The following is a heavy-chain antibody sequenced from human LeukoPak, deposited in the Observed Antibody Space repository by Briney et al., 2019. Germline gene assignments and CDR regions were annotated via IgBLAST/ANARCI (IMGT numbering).Heavy chain of an antibody. CDR3: ARGGSYVWGSYRLKSWFDP. D-gene: IGHD3-16*02. CDR2: IYYSGTT. Sequence: SETLSLTCTVSGGSINSSPYYWGWIRQPPGKGLEWIGSIYYSGTTYYNPSLKSRVTISVDTSKNQFSLKLSSVTAADTAVYYCARGGSYVWGSYRLKSWFDPWGQGTLVTVSS. V-gene: IGHV4-39*07. J-gene: IGHJ5*02. CDR1: GGSINSSPYY.